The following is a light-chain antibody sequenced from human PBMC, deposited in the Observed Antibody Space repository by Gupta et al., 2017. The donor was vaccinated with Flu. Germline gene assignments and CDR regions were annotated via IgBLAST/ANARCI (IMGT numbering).Light chain of an antibody. J-gene: IGKJ5*01. V-gene: IGKV1-5*03. Sequence: DIHLTHLPSTLSASVGDRVTITCRASKSIGAWLAWYQQKPGKAPNLLIYKASTLQTGVPSRFSGRGSGTEFTLTISSLQPEDFAIYYCQQYNSYSPITFGQGTRLDIK. CDR2: KAS. CDR3: QQYNSYSPIT. CDR1: KSIGAW.